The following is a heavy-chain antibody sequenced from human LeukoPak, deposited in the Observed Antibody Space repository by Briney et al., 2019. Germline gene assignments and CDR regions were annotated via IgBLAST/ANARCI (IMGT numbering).Heavy chain of an antibody. D-gene: IGHD6-6*01. CDR3: ARQRPSSSAPYYFDY. Sequence: SETLSLTCTASGGSISSSSYYWGWIRQPPGKGLEWIGSIYYSGSTYYNPSLKSRVTISVDTSKNQFSLKLSSVTAADTAVYYCARQRPSSSAPYYFDYWGQGTLVTVSS. CDR2: IYYSGST. CDR1: GGSISSSSYY. J-gene: IGHJ4*02. V-gene: IGHV4-39*01.